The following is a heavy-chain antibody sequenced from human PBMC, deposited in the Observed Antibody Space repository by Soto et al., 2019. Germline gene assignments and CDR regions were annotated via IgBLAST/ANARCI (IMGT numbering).Heavy chain of an antibody. CDR1: GFTFSNYA. Sequence: EVQLVESGGGLVQPGGSLRLSCAASGFTFSNYAMAWVRQAPGRGLEWVSSISGGGDYTYYTDSVKCRSTIYRDNAKSTLYLQLDSLGVEDTAVYYCAKDLIAARTFWGQGALVAVSS. J-gene: IGHJ4*02. V-gene: IGHV3-23*04. CDR2: ISGGGDYT. CDR3: AKDLIAARTF. D-gene: IGHD6-6*01.